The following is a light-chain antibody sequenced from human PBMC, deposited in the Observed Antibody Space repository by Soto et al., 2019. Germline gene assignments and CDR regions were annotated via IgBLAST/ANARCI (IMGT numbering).Light chain of an antibody. CDR3: QQYGSSPPT. J-gene: IGKJ1*01. CDR2: GAS. CDR1: QSVSTNN. V-gene: IGKV3-20*01. Sequence: IVLTQSPGTLALSPGERATLSCRASQSVSTNNLAWYQRKPGQAPRLLIYGASSRATDIPATFSGSGSGTDFTLTITRLEPEDFAVYYCQQYGSSPPTFGQGTKVEIK.